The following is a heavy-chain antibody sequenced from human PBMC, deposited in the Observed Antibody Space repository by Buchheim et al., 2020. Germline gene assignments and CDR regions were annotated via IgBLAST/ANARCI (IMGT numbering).Heavy chain of an antibody. V-gene: IGHV3-30*03. Sequence: QVQLVESGGGVVQPGRSLRLSCAASGFTFSSHGMHWVRQAPGKGLEWVAVISYDGSNKYYADSVKGRFTISRDNSKNTLYLQMNSLRAEDTAVYYCARGATPDGDYLDYWGQGTL. D-gene: IGHD4-17*01. J-gene: IGHJ4*02. CDR3: ARGATPDGDYLDY. CDR2: ISYDGSNK. CDR1: GFTFSSHG.